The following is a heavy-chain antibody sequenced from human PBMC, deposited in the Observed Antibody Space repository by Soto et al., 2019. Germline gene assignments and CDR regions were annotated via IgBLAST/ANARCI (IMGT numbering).Heavy chain of an antibody. D-gene: IGHD6-19*01. V-gene: IGHV3-66*01. Sequence: GGSLRLSCAASGFTVSSNYMSWVRQAPGKGLEWVSVIYSGGSTYYADSVKGRFIISRDNSKNTLYLQMNSLRAEDTAVYYCARTLIAVACDIWGQGTMVTVSS. CDR2: IYSGGST. CDR3: ARTLIAVACDI. CDR1: GFTVSSNY. J-gene: IGHJ3*02.